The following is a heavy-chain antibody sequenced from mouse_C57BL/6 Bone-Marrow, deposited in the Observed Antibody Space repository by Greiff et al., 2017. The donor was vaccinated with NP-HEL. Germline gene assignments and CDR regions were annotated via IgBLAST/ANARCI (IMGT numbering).Heavy chain of an antibody. J-gene: IGHJ4*01. D-gene: IGHD1-1*01. CDR2: IWRGGST. CDR3: ARFITTVVATSYYAMDY. V-gene: IGHV2-5*01. Sequence: QVQLQQSGPGLVQPSQSLSITCTVSGFSLTSYGVHWVRQSPGKGLEWLGVIWRGGSTDYNAAFMSRLSITKDNSKSQVFFKMNSLQADDTAIYYCARFITTVVATSYYAMDYWGQGTSVTVSS. CDR1: GFSLTSYG.